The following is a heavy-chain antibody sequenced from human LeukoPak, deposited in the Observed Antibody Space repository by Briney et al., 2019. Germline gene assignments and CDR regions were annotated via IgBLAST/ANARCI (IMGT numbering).Heavy chain of an antibody. J-gene: IGHJ4*02. CDR1: GFTFSSYA. V-gene: IGHV3-23*01. D-gene: IGHD2-2*01. Sequence: GGSLRLSCAASGFTFSSYAMTWVRQAPDKGLEWVSAISGSDGSTYYADSVKGRFTISRDDSQNTLYLQMNSLSAEDTAVYYCAKVETSGGANCYALDYWGQGTLVAVSS. CDR2: ISGSDGST. CDR3: AKVETSGGANCYALDY.